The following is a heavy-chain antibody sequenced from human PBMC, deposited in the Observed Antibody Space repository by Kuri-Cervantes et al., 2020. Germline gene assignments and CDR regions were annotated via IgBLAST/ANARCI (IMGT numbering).Heavy chain of an antibody. CDR2: IYYSGST. CDR3: ARRGAGFPYYYYGMDV. V-gene: IGHV4-39*01. J-gene: IGHJ6*02. Sequence: ETLSLTCTVSGGSISSSSYYWGWIRQPPGKGLEWIGSIYYSGSTYYNPSLKSRVTISVDTSKNQFSLKLSSVTAADTAVYYCARRGAGFPYYYYGMDVWGQGTTVTVS. D-gene: IGHD3-9*01. CDR1: GGSISSSSYY.